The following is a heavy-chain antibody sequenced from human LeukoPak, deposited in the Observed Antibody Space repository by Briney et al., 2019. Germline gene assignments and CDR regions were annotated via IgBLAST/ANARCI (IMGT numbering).Heavy chain of an antibody. CDR3: ARVMWELRYYFDY. CDR2: ISSSSYI. D-gene: IGHD1-26*01. Sequence: GGSLRLSCAASGFTFSSYSMNWVRQAPGKGLEWVSSISSSSYIYFADSVKGRFTISRDNAKNSLYLQMNSLRAEDTAVYYCARVMWELRYYFDYWGQGTLVTASS. J-gene: IGHJ4*02. CDR1: GFTFSSYS. V-gene: IGHV3-21*01.